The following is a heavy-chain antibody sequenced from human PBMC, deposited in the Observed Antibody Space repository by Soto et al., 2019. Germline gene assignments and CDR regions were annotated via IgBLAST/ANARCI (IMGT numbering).Heavy chain of an antibody. V-gene: IGHV5-51*01. CDR2: IYPGDSDT. CDR1: EYNFINYW. Sequence: PGESLKISCNASEYNFINYWIGWVRQMPGKGLEWVGIIYPGDSDTRYSPPFQGQVTISADKSISTAYLQWSSLKASDTAMYYCATHALTGGGTGHGMDVWGQGTKVTVYS. CDR3: ATHALTGGGTGHGMDV. D-gene: IGHD1-1*01. J-gene: IGHJ6*02.